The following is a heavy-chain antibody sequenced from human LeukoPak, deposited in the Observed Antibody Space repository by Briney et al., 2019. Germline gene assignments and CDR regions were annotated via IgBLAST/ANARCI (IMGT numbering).Heavy chain of an antibody. CDR2: IYSGGTT. J-gene: IGHJ4*02. CDR1: GFTFSSYS. CDR3: ARRAGGYSHPYDY. D-gene: IGHD4-23*01. V-gene: IGHV3-53*01. Sequence: PGGSLRRSCAASGFTFSSYSMNCVRQAPGKGLEWVSLIYSGGTTYYADSVKGRFTISRDNSKNTLYLQMNSLRAEDTAVYYCARRAGGYSHPYDYWGQGILVTVSS.